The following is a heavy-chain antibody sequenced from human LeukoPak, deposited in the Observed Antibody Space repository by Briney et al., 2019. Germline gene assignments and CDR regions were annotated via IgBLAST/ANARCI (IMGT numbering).Heavy chain of an antibody. CDR3: ARAKIHNWYFDL. V-gene: IGHV3-74*01. J-gene: IGHJ2*01. CDR2: INTDGSST. CDR1: GFTFSNYW. Sequence: GGSLRLSCAASGFTFSNYWMHWVRQAPGKGLVWVSRINTDGSSTNYADSVKGRFTISRDNAKNTLYLQMNSLRAEDTAVYYCARAKIHNWYFDLWGRGTLVTVPS.